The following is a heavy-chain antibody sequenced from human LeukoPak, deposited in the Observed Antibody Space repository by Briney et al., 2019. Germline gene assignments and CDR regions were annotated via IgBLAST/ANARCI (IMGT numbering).Heavy chain of an antibody. V-gene: IGHV1-3*01. J-gene: IGHJ4*02. D-gene: IGHD2-2*02. CDR2: INAGNGNT. CDR3: ARARQYCSSTSCYMCDY. Sequence: ASVKVSCKASGYTFTSYAMRWVRQAPGQRLEWMGWINAGNGNTKYSQKFQGRVTITRDTSASTAYMELSSLRSEDTAVYYCARARQYCSSTSCYMCDYWGQGTLVTVSS. CDR1: GYTFTSYA.